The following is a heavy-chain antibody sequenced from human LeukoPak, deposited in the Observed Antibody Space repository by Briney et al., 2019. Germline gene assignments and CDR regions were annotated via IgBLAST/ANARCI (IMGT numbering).Heavy chain of an antibody. V-gene: IGHV4-59*08. D-gene: IGHD2-21*01. CDR2: IYYSGNT. Sequence: SETLSLTCTVSGGSISSYYWSWIRQPPGKGLEWIGYIYYSGNTNYDPSLKSRVTMSIDTSKNQFSLKLSSVTAADTAVYYCARHVVGNYDLLSFDYWGQGSLVTVSS. CDR1: GGSISSYY. CDR3: ARHVVGNYDLLSFDY. J-gene: IGHJ4*02.